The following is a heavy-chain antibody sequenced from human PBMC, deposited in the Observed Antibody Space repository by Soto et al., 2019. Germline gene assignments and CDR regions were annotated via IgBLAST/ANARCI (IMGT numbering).Heavy chain of an antibody. V-gene: IGHV1-69*06. D-gene: IGHD6-13*01. CDR2: IIPIFGTA. J-gene: IGHJ5*02. CDR1: GVTFSSYA. CDR3: ARELGIAIYNWFDP. Sequence: ASVKVSGKASGVTFSSYAISWVRQAPGQGLEWMGEIIPIFGTANYAQKFQGRVTITADKSTSTAYMELSSLRSEDTAVYYCARELGIAIYNWFDPWGQGTLVTVSS.